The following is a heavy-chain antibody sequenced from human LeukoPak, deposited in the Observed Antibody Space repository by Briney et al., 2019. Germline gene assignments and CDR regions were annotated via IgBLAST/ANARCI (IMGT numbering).Heavy chain of an antibody. CDR3: ARDRTMAVPPTIMDV. Sequence: GGSLRLSCAASGFTFSSYGMHWVRQAPGKGLEWVAVIWYDGSNKYYAGSVKGRFTISRDNSKNTLYLQMNSLRAEDTAVYYCARDRTMAVPPTIMDVWGQGTTVTVSS. J-gene: IGHJ6*02. CDR1: GFTFSSYG. D-gene: IGHD3-10*01. CDR2: IWYDGSNK. V-gene: IGHV3-33*01.